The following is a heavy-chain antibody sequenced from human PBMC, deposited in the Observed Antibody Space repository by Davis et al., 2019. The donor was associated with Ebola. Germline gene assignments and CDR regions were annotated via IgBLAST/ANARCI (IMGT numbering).Heavy chain of an antibody. Sequence: GGSLRLSCAASGFTFSSYAMSWVRQAPGKGLEWVSAISGSGGSTYYADSVKGRFTISRDNSKNTLYLQMNSLRAEDTAVYYCAKGYYYDSSGFYKNFDYWGQGTLVTVSS. CDR3: AKGYYYDSSGFYKNFDY. CDR1: GFTFSSYA. CDR2: ISGSGGST. V-gene: IGHV3-23*01. J-gene: IGHJ4*02. D-gene: IGHD3-22*01.